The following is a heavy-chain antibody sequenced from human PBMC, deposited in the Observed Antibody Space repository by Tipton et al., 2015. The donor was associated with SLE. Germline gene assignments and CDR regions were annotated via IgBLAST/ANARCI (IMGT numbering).Heavy chain of an antibody. J-gene: IGHJ1*01. D-gene: IGHD3-10*01. V-gene: IGHV4-61*08. Sequence: TLSLTCTVSGGSLSSGDYSWSWVRQPPGKGLEWIGYVYYTGRTNYDPSLRSRVTMSADTSRNQFSLKLTSVTAADTAVYYCASATMVVRRVPEYFQHWGQGTLVTVSS. CDR2: VYYTGRT. CDR1: GGSLSSGDYS. CDR3: ASATMVVRRVPEYFQH.